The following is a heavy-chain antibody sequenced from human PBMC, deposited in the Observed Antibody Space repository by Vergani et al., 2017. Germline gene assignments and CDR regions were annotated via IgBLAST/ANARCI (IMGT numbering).Heavy chain of an antibody. D-gene: IGHD6-13*01. J-gene: IGHJ6*02. V-gene: IGHV4-61*02. Sequence: QVQLQESGPGLVRPSQTLSLTCTVSGGSISSGSYYWSWFRQPAGKGLEWIGRFYPGGGTSYNPSLKSRFTISVDTSKNQFSLQLSSVTAADTAVYYCARDPLYSTTWPFLLLDMDVWGQGTTVTVSS. CDR2: FYPGGGT. CDR1: GGSISSGSYY. CDR3: ARDPLYSTTWPFLLLDMDV.